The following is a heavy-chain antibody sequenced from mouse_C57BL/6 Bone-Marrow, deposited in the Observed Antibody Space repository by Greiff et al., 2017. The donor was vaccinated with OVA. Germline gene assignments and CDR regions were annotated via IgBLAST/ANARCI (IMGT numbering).Heavy chain of an antibody. V-gene: IGHV1-82*01. D-gene: IGHD1-1*01. CDR3: ARSRGYYGSNAY. CDR2: IYPGDGDT. J-gene: IGHJ3*01. Sequence: QVQLQQSGAELVKPGASVKMSCKASGYAFSSSWMNWVKQRPGKGLEWIGRIYPGDGDTNYNGKFKGKATLTADKSSSTAYMQLSSLTSEDSAVYFCARSRGYYGSNAYWGQGTLVTVSA. CDR1: GYAFSSSW.